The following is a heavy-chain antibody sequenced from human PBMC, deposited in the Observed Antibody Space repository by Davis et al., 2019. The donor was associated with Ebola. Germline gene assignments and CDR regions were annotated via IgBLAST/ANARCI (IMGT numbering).Heavy chain of an antibody. CDR2: IYYSGST. CDR3: ATFNFWTGLSK. Sequence: SETLSLTCSVSGGSISSSSYYWNWIRQPPGKGLEWIGYIYYSGSTNYNPSLKSRVTISVDNSRNQFSLRLTSVIAADTAVYYCATFNFWTGLSKWGQGTLVTVAS. V-gene: IGHV4-61*05. J-gene: IGHJ4*02. CDR1: GGSISSSSYY. D-gene: IGHD3/OR15-3a*01.